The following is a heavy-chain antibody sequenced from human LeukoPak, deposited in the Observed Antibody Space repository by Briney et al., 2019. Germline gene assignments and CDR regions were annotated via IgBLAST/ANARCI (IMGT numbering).Heavy chain of an antibody. V-gene: IGHV4-34*01. CDR3: ARHETVDWYFDL. Sequence: PSETLSLTCAVYGGSFSGYYWNWIRQPPGKGLEWIGEINHSGSTNYNPSLKSRVTISVDTSKNQFSLKLSSVTAADTAVYYCARHETVDWYFDLWGRGTLVTVSS. CDR1: GGSFSGYY. CDR2: INHSGST. D-gene: IGHD1-14*01. J-gene: IGHJ2*01.